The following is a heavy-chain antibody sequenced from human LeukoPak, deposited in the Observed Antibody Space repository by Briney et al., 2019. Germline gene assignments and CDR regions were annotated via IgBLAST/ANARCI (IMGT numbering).Heavy chain of an antibody. CDR2: INPNSGGT. CDR3: ARVFVPISSSWDDRYFDY. J-gene: IGHJ4*02. V-gene: IGHV1-2*06. D-gene: IGHD6-13*01. Sequence: ASVKVSCKASGYTFTGYYMHWVRQAPGQGLEWMGRINPNSGGTNYAQKFQGRVTMTRDTSISTAYMELSRLRSDDTAVYYCARVFVPISSSWDDRYFDYWGQGTLVTVSS. CDR1: GYTFTGYY.